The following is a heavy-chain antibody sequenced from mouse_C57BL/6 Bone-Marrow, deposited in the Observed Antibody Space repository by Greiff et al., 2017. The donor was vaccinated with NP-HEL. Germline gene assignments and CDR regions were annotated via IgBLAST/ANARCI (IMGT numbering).Heavy chain of an antibody. D-gene: IGHD1-1*01. V-gene: IGHV5-12*01. CDR2: ISNGGGST. CDR1: GFTFSDYY. Sequence: EVKLEESGGGLVQPGGSLKLSCAASGFTFSDYYMYWVRQTPEKRLEWVAYISNGGGSTYYPDTVKGRFTISRDNAKNTLYLQMSRLKSEDTAMYYCARGAYYYGSSGMAYWGQGTLVTVSA. J-gene: IGHJ3*01. CDR3: ARGAYYYGSSGMAY.